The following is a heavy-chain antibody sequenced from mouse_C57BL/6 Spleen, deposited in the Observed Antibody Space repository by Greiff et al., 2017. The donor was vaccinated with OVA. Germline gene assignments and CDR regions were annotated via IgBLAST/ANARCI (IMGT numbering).Heavy chain of an antibody. CDR3: ASTSYVAGFAY. J-gene: IGHJ3*01. Sequence: EVQLQQSGPELVKPGASVKMSCKASGYTFTDYNMHWVKQSHGKSLEWIGYINPNNGGTSYNQKFKGKATLTVNKSSSTAYMELRSLTSEDSAVYCCASTSYVAGFAYWGQGTLVTVSA. D-gene: IGHD1-1*01. CDR1: GYTFTDYN. CDR2: INPNNGGT. V-gene: IGHV1-22*01.